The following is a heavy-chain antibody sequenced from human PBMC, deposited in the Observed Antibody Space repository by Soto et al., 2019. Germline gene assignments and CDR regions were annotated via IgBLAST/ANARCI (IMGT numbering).Heavy chain of an antibody. Sequence: LSLTCAISGDTVSSNSAAWNWFRQSPSRGLEWLGRTYYRSKWYNEYAVSVESRITINPDTSQNQFSLQLNSVTPEDTAVYYCARGVPDWFDPWGQGALVTVSS. V-gene: IGHV6-1*01. CDR3: ARGVPDWFDP. D-gene: IGHD3-10*02. CDR2: TYYRSKWYN. J-gene: IGHJ5*02. CDR1: GDTVSSNSAA.